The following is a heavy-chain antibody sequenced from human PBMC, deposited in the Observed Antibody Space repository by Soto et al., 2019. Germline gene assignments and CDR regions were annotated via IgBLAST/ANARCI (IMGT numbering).Heavy chain of an antibody. Sequence: ASVKVSCKASGYTFTSYYMHWVRQAPGQGLEWMGIINPSGGSTSYAQKFQGRVTMTRNTSTSTVYMELSSLRSEDTAVYYCAICATYDYIWGSYRYNDAFDIWGQGTMVTVSS. D-gene: IGHD3-16*02. CDR2: INPSGGST. CDR3: AICATYDYIWGSYRYNDAFDI. J-gene: IGHJ3*02. CDR1: GYTFTSYY. V-gene: IGHV1-46*01.